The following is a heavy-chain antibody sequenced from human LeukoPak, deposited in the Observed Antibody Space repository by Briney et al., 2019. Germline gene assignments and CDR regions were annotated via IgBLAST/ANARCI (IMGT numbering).Heavy chain of an antibody. CDR3: TRRGGSSSSDWFDP. CDR1: GGSISNYN. V-gene: IGHV4-59*08. D-gene: IGHD6-6*01. Sequence: PSQTLSLTCTVSGGSISNYNWSCIRQPPREGLEWIGYVYYTGSTSYNPSLKSRVTISGDTSKNQFSLKLSSVTAADTAVYYCTRRGGSSSSDWFDPWGQGTLVIVSS. CDR2: VYYTGST. J-gene: IGHJ5*02.